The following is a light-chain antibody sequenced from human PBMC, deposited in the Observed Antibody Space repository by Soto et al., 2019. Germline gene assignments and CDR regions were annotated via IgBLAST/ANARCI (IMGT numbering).Light chain of an antibody. Sequence: DIQMTQSPCTLSASVGDRVIITCRASQSISDYLAWYQQKPGKAPKLLIYDASNLESGVPSTFSGSGSGTEFTLTISSLQPDDFATYYCQQYYTYWHMFGQGTRVEIK. CDR1: QSISDY. CDR3: QQYYTYWHM. V-gene: IGKV1-5*01. J-gene: IGKJ1*01. CDR2: DAS.